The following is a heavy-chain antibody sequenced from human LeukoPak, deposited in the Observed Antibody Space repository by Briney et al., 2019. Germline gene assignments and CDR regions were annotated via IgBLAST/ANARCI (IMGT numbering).Heavy chain of an antibody. Sequence: ASVKVSCKVSGYTLTELSMHWVRQAPGKGLEWMGGFDPEDGETIYAQKFQGRVTMTEDTSTDTAYMELSSLRAEDTAVYYCAKDFPDSDAFDIWGQGTMVTVSS. D-gene: IGHD2-21*02. CDR2: FDPEDGET. CDR3: AKDFPDSDAFDI. J-gene: IGHJ3*02. V-gene: IGHV1-24*01. CDR1: GYTLTELS.